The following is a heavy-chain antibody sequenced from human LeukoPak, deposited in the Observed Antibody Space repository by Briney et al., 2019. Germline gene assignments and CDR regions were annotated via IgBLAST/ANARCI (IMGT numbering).Heavy chain of an antibody. CDR1: GFTFSSYS. CDR3: AREDSSSCPWY. D-gene: IGHD6-13*01. J-gene: IGHJ4*02. Sequence: GGSLRLSCAASGFTFSSYSMNWVRQAPGKGLEWVSSISSSSSYIYYADSVKGRFTISRDNAKNSLYLQMNSLRAEDTAVYYCAREDSSSCPWYWGQGTLVTVSS. CDR2: ISSSSSYI. V-gene: IGHV3-21*01.